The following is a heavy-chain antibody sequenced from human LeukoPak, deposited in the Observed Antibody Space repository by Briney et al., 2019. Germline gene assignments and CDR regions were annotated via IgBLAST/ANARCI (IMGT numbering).Heavy chain of an antibody. Sequence: ASVKVSCKASGYTFTSYDISWVRQATGQGLEWMGWMNPNSGNTGYAQKFQGRVTITRNTSISTAYMELSSLRSEDTAVYYCARRRWELLGAFDIWGQGTLVTVSS. CDR1: GYTFTSYD. J-gene: IGHJ4*02. CDR2: MNPNSGNT. CDR3: ARRRWELLGAFDI. V-gene: IGHV1-8*03. D-gene: IGHD1-26*01.